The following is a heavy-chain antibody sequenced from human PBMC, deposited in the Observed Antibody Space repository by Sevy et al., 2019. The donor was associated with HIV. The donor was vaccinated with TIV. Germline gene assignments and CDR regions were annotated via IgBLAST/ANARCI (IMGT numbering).Heavy chain of an antibody. CDR3: ARAISLSDDYGDYGGSGYFDY. CDR1: GYTFTSYD. CDR2: MNPNSGNT. Sequence: ASVKVSCKASGYTFTSYDINWVRQATGQGLEWMGWMNPNSGNTGYAQKFQGRVTMTRNTSISTAYMELSSLRSEDTAVYYCARAISLSDDYGDYGGSGYFDYWGQGTLVTVSS. J-gene: IGHJ4*02. V-gene: IGHV1-8*01. D-gene: IGHD4-17*01.